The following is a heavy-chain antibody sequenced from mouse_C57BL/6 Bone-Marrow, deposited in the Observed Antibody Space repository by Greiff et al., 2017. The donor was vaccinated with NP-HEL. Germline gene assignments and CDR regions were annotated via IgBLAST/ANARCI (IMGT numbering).Heavy chain of an antibody. J-gene: IGHJ2*01. CDR3: ARFTTVVGFDY. CDR2: IDPADGET. V-gene: IGHV14-2*01. D-gene: IGHD1-1*01. Sequence: EVQLQESGAELVKPGASVKLSCTASGFNIKDYYMPWVKQRTEQGLEWIGRIDPADGETKYAPKFQGKATITADTSSNTAYLQLSSLTSEDTAVYYCARFTTVVGFDYWGQGTTLTVSS. CDR1: GFNIKDYY.